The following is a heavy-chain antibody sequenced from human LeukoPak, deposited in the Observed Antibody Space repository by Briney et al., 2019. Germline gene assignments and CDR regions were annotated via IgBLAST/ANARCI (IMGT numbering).Heavy chain of an antibody. CDR1: GGSISSGSYY. CDR3: ARIRDYGGNSGAFDI. CDR2: IYYSGST. V-gene: IGHV4-61*01. J-gene: IGHJ3*02. Sequence: SQTLSLTCTVSGGSISSGSYYWSWIRQPPGKGLEWIGYIYYSGSTNYNPSLKSRVTISLDTSKNQFSLKLSSVTAADTAVYYCARIRDYGGNSGAFDIWGQGTMVTVSS. D-gene: IGHD4-23*01.